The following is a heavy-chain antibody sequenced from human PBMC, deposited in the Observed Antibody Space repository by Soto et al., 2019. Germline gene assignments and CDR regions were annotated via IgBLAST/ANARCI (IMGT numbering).Heavy chain of an antibody. V-gene: IGHV3-64D*08. CDR2: ISSNGGST. Sequence: GGSLRLSCSASGFTFSSYAMHWVRQAPGKGLEYVSAISSNGGSTYYADSVKGRFTISRDNSKNTLYLQMSSLRAEDTAVYYCVKRWHCSSTSCPDFDYWGQGTLVTVSS. CDR3: VKRWHCSSTSCPDFDY. CDR1: GFTFSSYA. J-gene: IGHJ4*02. D-gene: IGHD2-2*01.